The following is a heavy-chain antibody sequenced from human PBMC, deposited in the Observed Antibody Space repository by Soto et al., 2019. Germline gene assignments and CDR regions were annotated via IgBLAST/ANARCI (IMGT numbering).Heavy chain of an antibody. J-gene: IGHJ4*02. V-gene: IGHV4-34*01. CDR1: GGSLRGHY. CDR3: ARAAVKLGATLFDS. D-gene: IGHD1-26*01. CDR2: INHSGFT. Sequence: SETLSLTCAVSGGSLRGHYWSWIRQSPEKGLEWIGEINHSGFTNYNPTLKSRVTISRDASKNQFSLRLSSMTAADSAVYFCARAAVKLGATLFDSWGQGTMVTVSS.